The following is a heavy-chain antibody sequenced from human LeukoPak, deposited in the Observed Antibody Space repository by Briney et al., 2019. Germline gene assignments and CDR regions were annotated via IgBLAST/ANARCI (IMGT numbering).Heavy chain of an antibody. D-gene: IGHD3-22*01. Sequence: GGSLRLSCPASGFTFSNYEMSWVRQAPGKGLEWVSDISGSGGRTHYADSVKGRFTISRDHSKNTLYLQMNSLRAEDTAVYYCAKDRAYYDSSGLFIYWGQGTLVTVSS. J-gene: IGHJ4*02. CDR3: AKDRAYYDSSGLFIY. V-gene: IGHV3-23*01. CDR2: ISGSGGRT. CDR1: GFTFSNYE.